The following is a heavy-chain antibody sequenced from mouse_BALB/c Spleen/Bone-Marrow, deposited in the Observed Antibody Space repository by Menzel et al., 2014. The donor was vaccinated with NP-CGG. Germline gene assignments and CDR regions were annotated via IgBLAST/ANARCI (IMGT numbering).Heavy chain of an antibody. CDR3: ARGDFDYDFTMDY. D-gene: IGHD2-4*01. V-gene: IGHV1-80*01. CDR1: GYVFSSYW. CDR2: IFPGDGDT. Sequence: VMLVESGAELVRPGSSVKIFCKASGYVFSSYWMNWVKQRPGQGLEWIGQIFPGDGDTNYNGQFKGKATLTADRSSGTAFMQLSSLTSEDSAVYFCARGDFDYDFTMDYWGQGTSVTVSS. J-gene: IGHJ4*01.